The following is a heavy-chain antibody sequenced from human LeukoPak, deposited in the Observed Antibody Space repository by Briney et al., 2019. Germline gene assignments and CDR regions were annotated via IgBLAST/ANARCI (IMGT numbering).Heavy chain of an antibody. Sequence: RASVKVSCKASGGTFSCYASSWLRQAPGQGLEWMGGIIPIFGTANYAQKFQGRVTITADESTSTAYMELSSLRSEDTAVYYCAREVEATVTVRAFDIWGQGTMVTVSS. D-gene: IGHD4-17*01. V-gene: IGHV1-69*13. CDR2: IIPIFGTA. CDR1: GGTFSCYA. J-gene: IGHJ3*02. CDR3: AREVEATVTVRAFDI.